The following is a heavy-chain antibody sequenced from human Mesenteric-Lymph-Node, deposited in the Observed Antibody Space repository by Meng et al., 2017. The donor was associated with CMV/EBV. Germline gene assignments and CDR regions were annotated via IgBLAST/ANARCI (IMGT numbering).Heavy chain of an antibody. D-gene: IGHD3-22*01. Sequence: ASVKVSCKASGYTFAGYYLHWVRQAPGQGLEWMGCIKPNSGGTNYAQEFQGRVTMTRDTSTSTAYMELSRLRSDDTAVYYCARDDSSAYYYPLAYWGQGTLVTVSS. CDR2: IKPNSGGT. J-gene: IGHJ4*02. V-gene: IGHV1-2*02. CDR3: ARDDSSAYYYPLAY. CDR1: GYTFAGYY.